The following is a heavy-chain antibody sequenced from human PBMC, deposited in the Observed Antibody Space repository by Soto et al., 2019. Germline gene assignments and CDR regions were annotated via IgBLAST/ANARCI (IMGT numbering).Heavy chain of an antibody. CDR3: ARVSEARFDY. CDR1: GDSISDSRYY. J-gene: IGHJ4*02. V-gene: IGHV4-39*01. Sequence: PSETLSLTCTVSGDSISDSRYYWGWIRQPPGKGLEWIGSIYYDGSTYYTPSLKSRVTISADMSKNQFSLNLSSVTAADTALYYCARVSEARFDYWGQGTLVTVSS. CDR2: IYYDGST.